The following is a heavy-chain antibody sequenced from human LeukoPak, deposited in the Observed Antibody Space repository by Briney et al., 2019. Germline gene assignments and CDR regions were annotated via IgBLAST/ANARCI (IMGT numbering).Heavy chain of an antibody. CDR1: GFTFSGFW. CDR3: ARSSYSSSSGV. CDR2: INSDGSEG. D-gene: IGHD6-6*01. J-gene: IGHJ3*01. V-gene: IGHV3-7*03. Sequence: GGSLRLSCAVSGFTFSGFWMSWSRQAPGKGLEWVASINSDGSEGYYADVVKGRFTISRDNAKNSLYLQINSLRAEDTAVYYCARSSYSSSSGVWGQGTMVTVCS.